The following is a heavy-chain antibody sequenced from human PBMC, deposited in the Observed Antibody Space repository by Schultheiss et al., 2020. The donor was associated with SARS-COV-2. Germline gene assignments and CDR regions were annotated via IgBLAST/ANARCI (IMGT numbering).Heavy chain of an antibody. D-gene: IGHD3-9*01. Sequence: SETLSLTCTVSGGSISSYYWSWIRQPAGKGLEWIGRIYTSGSTNYNPSLKSRVTMSVDTSKNQFSLKLSSVTAADTAVYYCAGVSYYDILTGYYRPYDQDYWGHGTLVTVSS. CDR1: GGSISSYY. CDR2: IYTSGST. J-gene: IGHJ4*01. V-gene: IGHV4-4*07. CDR3: AGVSYYDILTGYYRPYDQDY.